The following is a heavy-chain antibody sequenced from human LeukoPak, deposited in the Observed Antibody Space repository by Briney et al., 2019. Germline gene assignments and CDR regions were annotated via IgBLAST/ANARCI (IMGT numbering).Heavy chain of an antibody. CDR1: DDSFSSFY. CDR2: IYTNGST. D-gene: IGHD3-3*01. Sequence: SETLSLTCTVSDDSFSSFYWSWIRQPPGKRLEWIGSIYTNGSTHYNPSLKSRVSISVESKNQFHLKVRSVTATDTAMYYCARLLGSFGVIIGLDYWGHGTFVTVSS. V-gene: IGHV4-59*01. J-gene: IGHJ4*01. CDR3: ARLLGSFGVIIGLDY.